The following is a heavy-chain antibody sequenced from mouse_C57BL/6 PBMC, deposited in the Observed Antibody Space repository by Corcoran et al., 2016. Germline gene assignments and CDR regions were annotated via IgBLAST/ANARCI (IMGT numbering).Heavy chain of an antibody. J-gene: IGHJ3*01. CDR1: GYTFTDYY. D-gene: IGHD2-4*01. Sequence: EVQLQQSGPELVKPGASVKISCKASGYTFTDYYMNWVKQSHGKSLEWIGDINPNNGGTSYNQKFKGKATLTVDKSSSTAYMELRGLTSEDSAVYYCARPDYDVWFAYWGQGTLVTVSA. V-gene: IGHV1-26*01. CDR2: INPNNGGT. CDR3: ARPDYDVWFAY.